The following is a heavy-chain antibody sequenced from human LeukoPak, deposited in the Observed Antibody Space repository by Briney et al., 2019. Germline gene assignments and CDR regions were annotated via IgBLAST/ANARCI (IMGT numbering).Heavy chain of an antibody. CDR2: ISGSGGST. J-gene: IGHJ4*02. Sequence: GGALRISCAASGFTFSSYAMSWVRQAPGKGLEWVSAISGSGGSTYYADSVKGRFTIPRDNSKNTLYLQMNSLRAEDTAVYYCAKYKGYVWGSYRYFDYWGQGTLVTVSS. D-gene: IGHD3-16*02. V-gene: IGHV3-23*01. CDR3: AKYKGYVWGSYRYFDY. CDR1: GFTFSSYA.